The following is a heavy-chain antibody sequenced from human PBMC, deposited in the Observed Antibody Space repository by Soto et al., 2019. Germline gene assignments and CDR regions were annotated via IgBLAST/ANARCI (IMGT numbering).Heavy chain of an antibody. CDR3: TTGIYYDILTGYHNVAY. J-gene: IGHJ4*02. CDR1: GSNLSHPW. Sequence: GGSRRLSCAASGSNLSHPWMTWVRQAAGKGLEWVGRIKSKTDGGTADYAAPVKGRFTISRDDSKNTVYLQMNSLKTEDTAVYYCTTGIYYDILTGYHNVAYWGQGTLVTVSS. V-gene: IGHV3-15*01. CDR2: IKSKTDGGTA. D-gene: IGHD3-9*01.